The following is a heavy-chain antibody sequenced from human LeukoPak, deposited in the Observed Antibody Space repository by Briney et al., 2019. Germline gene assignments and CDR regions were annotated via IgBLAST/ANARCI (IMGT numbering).Heavy chain of an antibody. V-gene: IGHV4-4*07. D-gene: IGHD1-7*01. CDR2: IYTSGST. CDR1: GGSISSYY. CDR3: ARDPSRLTGTTAFDI. J-gene: IGHJ3*02. Sequence: VKPSETLSLTCTVSGGSISSYYWSWIRQPAGKGLEWIGRIYTSGSTNYNPSLKSRVTISVDTPKNQFSLRLSSVTAADTAVYFCARDPSRLTGTTAFDIWGQGTVVTVSS.